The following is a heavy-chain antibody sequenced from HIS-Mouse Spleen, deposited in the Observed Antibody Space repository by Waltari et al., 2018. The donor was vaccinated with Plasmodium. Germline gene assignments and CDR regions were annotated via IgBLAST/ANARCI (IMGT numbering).Heavy chain of an antibody. CDR2: IKPEGREK. CDR1: GFTFSSYW. Sequence: EVQLVESGGGLVQPGGSLRLSCAASGFTFSSYWMSWVRQAPGRGVEWVDNIKPEGREKYYVDSVKGRFTIARDNAKNPLYLQMNSLRAEDTAVYYRASSWYWYFDLWGRGTLVTVSS. V-gene: IGHV3-7*01. D-gene: IGHD6-13*01. J-gene: IGHJ2*01. CDR3: ASSWYWYFDL.